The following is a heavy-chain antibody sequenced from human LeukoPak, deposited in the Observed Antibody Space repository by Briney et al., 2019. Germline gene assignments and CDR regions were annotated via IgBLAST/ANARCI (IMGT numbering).Heavy chain of an antibody. CDR1: GFTFSSYA. Sequence: GGSLRLSCAASGFTFSSYAMHWVRQAPGKGLEWVAVITYDGSNKYYADSVKGRFTISRDNSKNTLYLQMNSLRAEDTAVYYCARESDDFWSGYYNGPFDYWGQGTLVTVSS. V-gene: IGHV3-30-3*01. CDR2: ITYDGSNK. D-gene: IGHD3-3*01. J-gene: IGHJ4*02. CDR3: ARESDDFWSGYYNGPFDY.